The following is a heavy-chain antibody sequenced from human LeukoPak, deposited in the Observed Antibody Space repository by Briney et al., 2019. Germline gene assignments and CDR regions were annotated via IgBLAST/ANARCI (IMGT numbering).Heavy chain of an antibody. V-gene: IGHV3-21*01. CDR3: ARGKVFWSGYPHYYYMDV. J-gene: IGHJ6*03. CDR2: ISSSSSYI. CDR1: GFTFSSYS. Sequence: PWGSLRLSCAASGFTFSSYSMNWVRQAPGKGLEWVSSISSSSSYIYYADSVKGRFTISRDNAKNSLYLQMNSLRAEDTAVYYCARGKVFWSGYPHYYYMDVWGKGTTVTVSS. D-gene: IGHD3-3*01.